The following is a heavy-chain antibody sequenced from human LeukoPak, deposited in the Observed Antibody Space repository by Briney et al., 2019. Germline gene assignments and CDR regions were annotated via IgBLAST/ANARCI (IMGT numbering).Heavy chain of an antibody. D-gene: IGHD6-25*01. V-gene: IGHV3-33*01. CDR2: IWYDGSNK. CDR1: GFTFSSYG. J-gene: IGHJ4*02. Sequence: GGSLRLSCAASGFTFSSYGMHWVRQAPGKGLEWVAVIWYDGSNKYYADSVKGRFTISRDNSKNTLYLQMNSLRAEDTAVYYCARGMVANSGGAIDYWGQGTLVTVSS. CDR3: ARGMVANSGGAIDY.